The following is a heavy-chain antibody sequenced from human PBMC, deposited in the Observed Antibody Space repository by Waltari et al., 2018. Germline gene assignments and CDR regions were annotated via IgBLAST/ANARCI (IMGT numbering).Heavy chain of an antibody. D-gene: IGHD6-13*01. CDR1: GGSISSYY. Sequence: QVQLQESGPGLVKPSEPLSLTCTVSGGSISSYYWSWIRQPPGKGLEWIGYIYYSGSTNYNPSLKSRVTISVDTSKNQFSLKLSSVTAADTAVYYCARGAGPRWYSSSWYGGETNWFDPWGQGTLVTVSS. J-gene: IGHJ5*02. CDR3: ARGAGPRWYSSSWYGGETNWFDP. V-gene: IGHV4-59*01. CDR2: IYYSGST.